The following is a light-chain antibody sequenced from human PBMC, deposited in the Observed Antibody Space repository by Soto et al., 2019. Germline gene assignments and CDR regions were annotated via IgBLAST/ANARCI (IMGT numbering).Light chain of an antibody. CDR3: QSYDSSLSAVV. Sequence: QSVLTQPPSVSGAPGQTVTISCTGSSSNIGAGFDVHWYQQVPGTAPKLLIYGNSNRPSGVPDRFSGSKSGTSASLAITGLQAEDEADYYCQSYDSSLSAVVFGGGTKLTVL. J-gene: IGLJ2*01. CDR1: SSNIGAGFD. CDR2: GNS. V-gene: IGLV1-40*01.